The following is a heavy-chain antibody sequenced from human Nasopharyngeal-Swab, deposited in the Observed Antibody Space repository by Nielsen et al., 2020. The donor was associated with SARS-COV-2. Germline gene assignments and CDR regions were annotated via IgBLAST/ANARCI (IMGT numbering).Heavy chain of an antibody. Sequence: VRQMPGKGLEWVALISYDGSVKYYADSVKGRFTIARDNSQNTLYLQMNSLRPEDTALYYCAKPPDSGVAERYFDYWGQGTLVTVSS. CDR2: ISYDGSVK. D-gene: IGHD1-1*01. CDR3: AKPPDSGVAERYFDY. V-gene: IGHV3-30*18. J-gene: IGHJ4*02.